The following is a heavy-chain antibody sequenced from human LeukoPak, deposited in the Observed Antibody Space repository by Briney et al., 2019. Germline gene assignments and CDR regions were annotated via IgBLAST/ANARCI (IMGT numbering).Heavy chain of an antibody. Sequence: VKPSETLSLTCTVSGGSISSYYWGWIRQPPGKGLEWIGSMFHSGSTYHNPSLKSRVTISVDTSTNQFSLKLSSVTAADTAVYYCARDKGVRYSYNWFDPWGQGTLVTVSS. V-gene: IGHV4-39*07. J-gene: IGHJ5*02. CDR3: ARDKGVRYSYNWFDP. CDR1: GGSISSYY. D-gene: IGHD3-9*01. CDR2: MFHSGST.